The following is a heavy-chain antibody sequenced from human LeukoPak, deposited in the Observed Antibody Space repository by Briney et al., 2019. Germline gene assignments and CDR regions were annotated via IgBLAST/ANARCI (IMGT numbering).Heavy chain of an antibody. J-gene: IGHJ4*02. D-gene: IGHD6-19*01. CDR2: ITGSGGST. CDR3: AKDIQSSGWYEYFDY. V-gene: IGHV3-23*01. CDR1: GFTFSSYS. Sequence: PGGSLRLSCAASGFTFSSYSMNWVRQAPGKGLEWVSAITGSGGSTHYAASVRGRFTISRDNSKSTLYLQMNSLRAEDTALYYCAKDIQSSGWYEYFDYWGQGTLVTVSS.